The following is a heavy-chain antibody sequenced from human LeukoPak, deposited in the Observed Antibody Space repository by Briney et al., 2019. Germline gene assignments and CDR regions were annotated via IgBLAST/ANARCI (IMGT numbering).Heavy chain of an antibody. CDR3: ARDRSYYTFDY. CDR1: GYSISTDYH. Sequence: SETLSFTCAVSGYSISTDYHWGWIRQPPGKGLEWIGSMHHGGSTYYNPSLKSRVTISVDTSKNQVSLKLNSVAAADTAVYYCARDRSYYTFDYWGQGTLVTVSA. V-gene: IGHV4-38-2*02. CDR2: MHHGGST. D-gene: IGHD3-10*01. J-gene: IGHJ4*02.